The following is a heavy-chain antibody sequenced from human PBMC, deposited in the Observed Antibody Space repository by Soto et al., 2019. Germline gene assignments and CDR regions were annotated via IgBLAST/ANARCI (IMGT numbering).Heavy chain of an antibody. V-gene: IGHV4-59*01. Sequence: SETLSLTCTVSGGSISSYYWSWIRQPPGKGLEWIGYIYYSGSTNYNPSLKSRVTISVDTSKNQFSLKLSSVTAADTAVYYCARALRGYVIDYWGQGTLVTVSS. J-gene: IGHJ4*02. CDR1: GGSISSYY. D-gene: IGHD5-12*01. CDR2: IYYSGST. CDR3: ARALRGYVIDY.